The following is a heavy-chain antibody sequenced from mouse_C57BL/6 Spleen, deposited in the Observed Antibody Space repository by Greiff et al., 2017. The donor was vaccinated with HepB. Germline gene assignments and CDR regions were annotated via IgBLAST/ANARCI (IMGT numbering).Heavy chain of an antibody. D-gene: IGHD1-1*01. J-gene: IGHJ3*01. Sequence: VQLQQSGTVLARPGASVKMSCKTSGYTFTSYWMHWVKQRPGQGLEWIGAIYPGNSDTSYNQKFKGKAKLTAVTSASTAYMELSSLTNEDSAVYYCSPYEGAYWGQGTLVTVSA. V-gene: IGHV1-5*01. CDR1: GYTFTSYW. CDR2: IYPGNSDT. CDR3: SPYEGAY.